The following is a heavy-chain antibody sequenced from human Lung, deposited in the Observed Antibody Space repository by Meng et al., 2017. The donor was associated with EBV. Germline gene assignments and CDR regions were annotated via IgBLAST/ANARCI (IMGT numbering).Heavy chain of an antibody. CDR2: IWYDGSNK. Sequence: GAGGGVVQRGRSLVLSCAVSGLTFSSYGMHWVRQAPGKGLEWVAVIWYDGSNKYYADSVKGRFTISRDNSKNTLYLQMNSLRAEDTAVYYCARGGDIVVVPAAITYWGQGTLVTVSS. V-gene: IGHV3-33*01. CDR3: ARGGDIVVVPAAITY. J-gene: IGHJ4*02. CDR1: GLTFSSYG. D-gene: IGHD2-2*01.